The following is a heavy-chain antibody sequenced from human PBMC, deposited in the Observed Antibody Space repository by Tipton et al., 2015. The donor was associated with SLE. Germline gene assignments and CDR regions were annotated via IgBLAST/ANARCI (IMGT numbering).Heavy chain of an antibody. CDR2: IYTTGST. CDR3: ARDRDYYDSSGYSYYLDY. D-gene: IGHD3-22*01. Sequence: TLSLTCAVYGGSFSAYYWSWIRQFPGKGLEWIGRIYTTGSTNYNPSLKSRVTMSVDTSKNQFSLKLSYVTAADTAVYYCARDRDYYDSSGYSYYLDYWGQGTLVTVSS. CDR1: GGSFSAYY. J-gene: IGHJ4*02. V-gene: IGHV4-59*10.